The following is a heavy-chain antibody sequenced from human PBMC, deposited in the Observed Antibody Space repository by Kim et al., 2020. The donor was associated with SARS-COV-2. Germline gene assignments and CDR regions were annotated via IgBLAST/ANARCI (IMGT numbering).Heavy chain of an antibody. D-gene: IGHD3-9*01. Sequence: GGSLRLSCAASGFTFSSYAMSWVRQAPGKGLEWVSAISGSGGSTYYADSVKGRFTISRDNSKNTLYLQMNSLRAEDTAVYYCAKDLGSGLRYFVFDYWGQGTLVTVSS. V-gene: IGHV3-23*01. CDR3: AKDLGSGLRYFVFDY. CDR1: GFTFSSYA. CDR2: ISGSGGST. J-gene: IGHJ4*02.